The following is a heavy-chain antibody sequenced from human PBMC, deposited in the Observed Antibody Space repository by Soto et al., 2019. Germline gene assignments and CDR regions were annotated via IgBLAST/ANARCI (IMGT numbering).Heavy chain of an antibody. J-gene: IGHJ6*02. V-gene: IGHV3-21*01. CDR2: LSSGSFYI. CDR3: AREANTIYAPHGLDV. D-gene: IGHD3-3*01. Sequence: LRLSCAVSGFPFDSYSMSWVRQAPGQGLEWLASLSSGSFYIFHADSIRGRFTISRDDAKNLLFLQMNSLTIEDTATYYCAREANTIYAPHGLDVWGQGTAVTVS. CDR1: GFPFDSYS.